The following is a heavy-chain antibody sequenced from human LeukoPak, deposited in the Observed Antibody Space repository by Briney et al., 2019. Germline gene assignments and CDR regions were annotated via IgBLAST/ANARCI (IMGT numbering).Heavy chain of an antibody. CDR2: IRDDSDAT. CDR3: VRDLNWAFDY. V-gene: IGHV3-48*01. D-gene: IGHD3-16*01. CDR1: GFTFSSYG. Sequence: GGSLRLSCATSGFTFSSYGMHWVRQAPGKGLEWISNIRDDSDATTYADSVKGRFTISRDNAKNSLYLQINSLRAEDTAVYYCVRDLNWAFDYWGQGTLVTVSS. J-gene: IGHJ4*02.